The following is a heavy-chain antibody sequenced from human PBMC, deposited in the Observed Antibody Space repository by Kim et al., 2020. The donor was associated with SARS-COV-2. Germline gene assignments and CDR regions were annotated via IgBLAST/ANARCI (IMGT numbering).Heavy chain of an antibody. CDR1: GFTFSSYD. Sequence: GGSLRLSCAASGFTFSSYDMHWVRQATGKGLEWVSAIGTAGDPYYPGSVKGRFTISRENAKNSLYLQMNSLRAGDTAVYYCARGITMIVVLITLAVLGYFDYWGQGTLVTVSS. J-gene: IGHJ4*02. V-gene: IGHV3-13*05. D-gene: IGHD3-22*01. CDR3: ARGITMIVVLITLAVLGYFDY. CDR2: IGTAGDP.